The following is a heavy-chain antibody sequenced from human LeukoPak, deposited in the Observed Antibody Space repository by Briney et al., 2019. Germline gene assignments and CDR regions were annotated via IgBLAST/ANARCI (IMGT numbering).Heavy chain of an antibody. Sequence: PGGSLRLSCAASGFTFSSYWMHWVRQAPGKGLVWVSRINSDGSSTSYADSVKGRFTISRDNAKNTLYLQMNSLRAEDTAVYFCAKDWKFYYVSGSFFPDNWGQGTLVTVSS. CDR2: INSDGSST. CDR1: GFTFSSYW. J-gene: IGHJ4*02. CDR3: AKDWKFYYVSGSFFPDN. V-gene: IGHV3-74*01. D-gene: IGHD3-10*01.